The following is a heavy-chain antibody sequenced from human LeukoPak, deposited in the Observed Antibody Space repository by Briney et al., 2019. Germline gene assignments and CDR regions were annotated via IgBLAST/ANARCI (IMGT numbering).Heavy chain of an antibody. J-gene: IGHJ4*02. CDR3: AREAVRGVIDY. CDR2: IYSGGST. CDR1: GFTVSSNY. D-gene: IGHD3-10*01. V-gene: IGHV3-66*01. Sequence: GGSLRLSCAASGFTVSSNYMSWVRQAPGKGLEWVSVIYSGGSTYYADSVKGRFTISRDNSKNTLYLQMNSLRAEDTAVYYCAREAVRGVIDYWGQGTLVTVSS.